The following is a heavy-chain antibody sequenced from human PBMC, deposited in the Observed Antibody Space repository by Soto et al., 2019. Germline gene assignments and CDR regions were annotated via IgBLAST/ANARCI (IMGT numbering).Heavy chain of an antibody. D-gene: IGHD1-1*01. CDR1: GFTFSSYW. CDR2: INSNGSST. J-gene: IGHJ5*02. CDR3: ANDPPDWVGEVWFDP. Sequence: PGGSLRLSCAASGFTFSSYWMHWVRQAPGKGLVWVSRINSNGSSTSYADSVKGRFTISRDNAKNTLYLQMISLRAEDTAVYYCANDPPDWVGEVWFDPWGQGTLVTVSA. V-gene: IGHV3-74*01.